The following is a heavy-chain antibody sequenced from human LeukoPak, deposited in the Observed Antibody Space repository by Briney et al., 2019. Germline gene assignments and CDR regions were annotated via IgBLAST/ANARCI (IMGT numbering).Heavy chain of an antibody. Sequence: GGSLRLFCAASGFTFSSYDMNWARQAPGKGLEWVSYISSSGSTIYYADSVKGRFTISRHNAKNSLYLQMNSLRAEYTAVYYFSRDPQDYAGSGSYYPNDAFDIWGQGTMVTVSS. V-gene: IGHV3-48*03. CDR2: ISSSGSTI. CDR1: GFTFSSYD. CDR3: SRDPQDYAGSGSYYPNDAFDI. J-gene: IGHJ3*02. D-gene: IGHD3-10*01.